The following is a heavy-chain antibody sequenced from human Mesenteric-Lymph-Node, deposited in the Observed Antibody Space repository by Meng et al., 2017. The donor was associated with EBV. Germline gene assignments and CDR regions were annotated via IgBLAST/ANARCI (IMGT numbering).Heavy chain of an antibody. D-gene: IGHD4-23*01. Sequence: HHWGAGLLKPSETLSLTCAVYGDSFSGYFWSWIRQPLGKGLEWIGEINHSGGTNYNPSLESRVTISVDASKNQFSLKLRSVTAADTAVYYCARGGGVLTPLDYWGQGGLVTVSS. J-gene: IGHJ4*02. CDR2: INHSGGT. CDR3: ARGGGVLTPLDY. V-gene: IGHV4-34*01. CDR1: GDSFSGYF.